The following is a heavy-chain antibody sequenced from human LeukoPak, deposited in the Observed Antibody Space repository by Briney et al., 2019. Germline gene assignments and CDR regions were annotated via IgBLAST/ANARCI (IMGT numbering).Heavy chain of an antibody. V-gene: IGHV1-18*01. CDR2: ISAYNGNT. J-gene: IGHJ6*03. CDR3: ARGPTIVVVPAAMNYYYYYYMDV. CDR1: GYTFTSYG. Sequence: GASVKVSCKASGYTFTSYGISWVRQAPGQGLEWMGWISAYNGNTNYAQKLQGRVTMTTDTSTSTAYMELSRLRSDDTAVYYCARGPTIVVVPAAMNYYYYYYMDVWGKGTTVTVSS. D-gene: IGHD2-2*01.